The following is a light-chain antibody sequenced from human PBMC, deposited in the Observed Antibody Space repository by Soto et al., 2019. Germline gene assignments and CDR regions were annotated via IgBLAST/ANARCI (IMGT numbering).Light chain of an antibody. CDR2: AAS. CDR1: QRISNY. J-gene: IGKJ4*01. CDR3: QQLNSYPLT. Sequence: DIQLTQSPSFLPASVGDRVTITCRASQRISNYLAWYQQKPGKAPGLLMYAASTLQRGVSSRFSGSGSGTEFTLTISNLQPEDFATYYCQQLNSYPLTFGGGTKVEIK. V-gene: IGKV1-9*01.